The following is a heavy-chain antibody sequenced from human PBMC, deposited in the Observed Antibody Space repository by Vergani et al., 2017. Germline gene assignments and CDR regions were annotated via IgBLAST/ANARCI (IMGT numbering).Heavy chain of an antibody. D-gene: IGHD3-10*01. CDR2: IYSGGST. Sequence: EVQLVESGGGLVQPGGSLRLSCAASGFTVSRNYMSWVRQAPGKGREWGSVIYSGGSTYSADSVKGRFTLARANSKNTLYLQMNSLRAEDTAVYYCARDSITMVRGVYGMDVWGQGTTVTVSS. V-gene: IGHV3-66*02. CDR1: GFTVSRNY. J-gene: IGHJ6*02. CDR3: ARDSITMVRGVYGMDV.